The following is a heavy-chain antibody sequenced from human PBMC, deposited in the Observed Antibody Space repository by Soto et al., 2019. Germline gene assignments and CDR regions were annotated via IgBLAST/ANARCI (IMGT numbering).Heavy chain of an antibody. J-gene: IGHJ4*02. Sequence: EVQLVESGGGLVQPGGSLRLSCAASGFTFSSYSMNWVRQAPGKGLEWVSYISSSSSTIYYADSVKGRFTISRDNAKNSLYLQMNSLRDEDTAVYYCARDWALYRSTIRYYFDYWGQGTLVTVSS. CDR3: ARDWALYRSTIRYYFDY. V-gene: IGHV3-48*02. D-gene: IGHD2-2*01. CDR2: ISSSSSTI. CDR1: GFTFSSYS.